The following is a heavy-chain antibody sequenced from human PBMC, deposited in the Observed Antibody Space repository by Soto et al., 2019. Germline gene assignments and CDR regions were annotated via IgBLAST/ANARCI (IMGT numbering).Heavy chain of an antibody. V-gene: IGHV1-69*17. Sequence: QVQLVQSGAEVKKPGSSVNVSCKASGGTFSIYAISWVRQAPGQGLEWMGGIIPIFAIINPAQKVQGRLTSTEAKASRTAYMELSSLRSEDTAVYYCARGAVVSPDHNIEALYCYGMAVWGQWTTVAVS. CDR1: GGTFSIYA. D-gene: IGHD3-22*01. J-gene: IGHJ6*02. CDR2: IIPIFAII. CDR3: ARGAVVSPDHNIEALYCYGMAV.